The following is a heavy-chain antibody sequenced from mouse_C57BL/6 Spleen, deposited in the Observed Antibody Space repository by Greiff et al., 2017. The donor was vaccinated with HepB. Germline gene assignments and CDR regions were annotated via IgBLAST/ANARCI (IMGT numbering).Heavy chain of an antibody. J-gene: IGHJ4*01. CDR1: GFTFSSYA. D-gene: IGHD2-5*01. V-gene: IGHV5-4*01. CDR3: AVSNDYAMDY. Sequence: EVHLVESGGGLVKPGGSLKLSCAASGFTFSSYAMSWVRQTPEKRLEWVATISDGGSYTYYPDNVKGRFTISRDNAKNNLYLQMSHLKSEDAAMYYCAVSNDYAMDYWGQGTAVTVSS. CDR2: ISDGGSYT.